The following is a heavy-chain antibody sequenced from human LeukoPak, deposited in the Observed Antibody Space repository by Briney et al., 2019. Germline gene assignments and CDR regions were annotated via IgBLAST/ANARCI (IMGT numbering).Heavy chain of an antibody. CDR1: GFTFDDYA. CDR3: AKGLYSSG. J-gene: IGHJ4*02. Sequence: PGRSLRLSCAASGFTFDDYAMHWVRQAPGKGLEWVSGISWNSGSIGYADSVKGRFTISRDNAKNSLYLQMNSLRAEDTALYYCAKGLYSSGWGQGTLVTVSS. V-gene: IGHV3-9*01. CDR2: ISWNSGSI. D-gene: IGHD6-19*01.